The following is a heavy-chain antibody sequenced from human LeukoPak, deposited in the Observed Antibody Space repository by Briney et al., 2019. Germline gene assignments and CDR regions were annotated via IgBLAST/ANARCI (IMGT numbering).Heavy chain of an antibody. J-gene: IGHJ6*03. CDR3: ARGRRIFGVVITGNYYYYYMDV. Sequence: ASVKVSCKASGYTFTSYGISWVRQAPGQGLEWMGWISAYNGNTNYAQKLQGRVTMTTDTSTSTAYMELRSLRSDDTAVYYCARGRRIFGVVITGNYYYYYMDVWGKGTTVTVSS. CDR1: GYTFTSYG. D-gene: IGHD3-3*01. CDR2: ISAYNGNT. V-gene: IGHV1-18*01.